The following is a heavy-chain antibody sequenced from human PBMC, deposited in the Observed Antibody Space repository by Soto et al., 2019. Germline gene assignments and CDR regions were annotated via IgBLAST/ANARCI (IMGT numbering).Heavy chain of an antibody. Sequence: QVQLVESGGGVVQPGSSLRLSCAASGFTFRNYGMHWVRQAPGKGLEWVALISYDGSDKYYGDSVTGRFTISRDSSKNTRYLDVSSLRVEDTAVYYCVKVGSYGYGSNSDVEYWGQGTLVTVSS. CDR3: VKVGSYGYGSNSDVEY. CDR2: ISYDGSDK. D-gene: IGHD5-18*01. CDR1: GFTFRNYG. V-gene: IGHV3-30*18. J-gene: IGHJ4*02.